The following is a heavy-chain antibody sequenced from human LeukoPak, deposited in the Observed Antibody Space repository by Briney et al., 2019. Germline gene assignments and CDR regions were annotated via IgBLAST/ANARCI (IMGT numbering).Heavy chain of an antibody. J-gene: IGHJ4*02. CDR1: GGSISGYY. CDR3: AREGGYSYAYYFDY. V-gene: IGHV4-34*01. CDR2: INHSGST. Sequence: SETLSLTCTVSGGSISGYYWSWIRQPPGKGLEWIGEINHSGSTNYNPSLKSRVTISVDTSKNQFSLKLSSVTAADTAVYYCAREGGYSYAYYFDYWGQGTLVTVSS. D-gene: IGHD5-18*01.